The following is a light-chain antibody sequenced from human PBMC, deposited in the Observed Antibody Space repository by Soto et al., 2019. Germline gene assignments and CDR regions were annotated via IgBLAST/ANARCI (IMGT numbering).Light chain of an antibody. CDR2: GIS. Sequence: EIVMTQSPVTLSVSPGERVTLSCRASQSVGNNLAWYQQKPGQAPRPLIFGISSRATGIPARFSGTGSGTEFSLTISRLQSEDFAVYYCQQYNDWPLTFGGGTKWIS. CDR3: QQYNDWPLT. V-gene: IGKV3-15*01. CDR1: QSVGNN. J-gene: IGKJ4*01.